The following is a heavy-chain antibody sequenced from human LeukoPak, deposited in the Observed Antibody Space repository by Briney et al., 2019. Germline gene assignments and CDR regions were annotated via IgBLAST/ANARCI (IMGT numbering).Heavy chain of an antibody. Sequence: SRTLSLTCGISGDSVSSNSAAWNWIRQSPSRGLEWLGRTYYRSKWYNDYAVSVKSRITINPDTSKNQFSLQLNSVTPEDTAVYYCARDLSSGWGGPRYYYYGMDVWGQGTTVTVSS. V-gene: IGHV6-1*01. D-gene: IGHD6-19*01. CDR3: ARDLSSGWGGPRYYYYGMDV. CDR1: GDSVSSNSAA. CDR2: TYYRSKWYN. J-gene: IGHJ6*02.